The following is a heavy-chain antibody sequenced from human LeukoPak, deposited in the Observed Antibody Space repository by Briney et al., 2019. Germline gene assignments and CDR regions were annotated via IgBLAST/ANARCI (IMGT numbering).Heavy chain of an antibody. V-gene: IGHV3-74*01. J-gene: IGHJ3*02. CDR2: LNADDKTT. CDR3: LTIVETTTGAFDI. CDR1: GFTFSRYW. D-gene: IGHD5-18*01. Sequence: HPGRSLRLSCAASGFTFSRYWLHWVRQPPGKGLVWLSRLNADDKTTSYADSVKGRFTTSGDDARKTLYLQMNSLSAEDTAVYYCLTIVETTTGAFDIWGQGAMVTVSS.